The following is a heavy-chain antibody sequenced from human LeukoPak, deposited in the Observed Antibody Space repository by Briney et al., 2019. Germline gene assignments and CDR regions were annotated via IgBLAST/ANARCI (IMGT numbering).Heavy chain of an antibody. V-gene: IGHV3-21*01. CDR3: ARGLSCSGGSCYFDF. J-gene: IGHJ4*02. D-gene: IGHD2-15*01. CDR2: ISTSSSYI. Sequence: GGSLRLSCAASGFSFSSYSMNWVRQAPGKGLEWVSSISTSSSYIFYADSVKGRFTISRDSARNSLYLQMNSLRAEDTALYYCARGLSCSGGSCYFDFWGQGTLVTGSS. CDR1: GFSFSSYS.